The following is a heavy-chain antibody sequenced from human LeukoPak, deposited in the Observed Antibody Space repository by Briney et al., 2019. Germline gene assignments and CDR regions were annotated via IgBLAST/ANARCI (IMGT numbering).Heavy chain of an antibody. D-gene: IGHD3-16*01. CDR2: IYYSGST. CDR3: ARGVSPYYFDY. V-gene: IGHV4-34*01. J-gene: IGHJ4*02. Sequence: PSETLSLTCAVYGGSSSGYYWGWIRQPPGKGLEWIGSIYYSGSTYYNPSLKSRVTISVDTSKNQFSLKLSSVTAADTAVYYCARGVSPYYFDYWGQGTLVTVSS. CDR1: GGSSSGYY.